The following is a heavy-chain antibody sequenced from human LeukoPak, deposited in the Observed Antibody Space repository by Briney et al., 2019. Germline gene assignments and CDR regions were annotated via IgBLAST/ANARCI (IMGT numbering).Heavy chain of an antibody. V-gene: IGHV4-59*01. CDR2: ISEKGGT. CDR3: ARDQRESHRSGWPTRRYYFYHYGMDV. CDR1: GVSISSYH. D-gene: IGHD6-19*01. Sequence: SDTLSLPCTVSGVSISSYHWICLRHPRGEALECIGYISEKGGTIYHPSLKSRVTISVDTSKNQFSLKLSSVTAADTAVYYCARDQRESHRSGWPTRRYYFYHYGMDVWGKGTTVTVSS. J-gene: IGHJ6*04.